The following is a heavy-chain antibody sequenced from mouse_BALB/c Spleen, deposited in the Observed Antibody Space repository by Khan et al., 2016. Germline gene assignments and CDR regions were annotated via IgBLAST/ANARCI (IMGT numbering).Heavy chain of an antibody. CDR1: GYTFSSYW. Sequence: QVQLQQPGAELMKPGASVKISCKATGYTFSSYWIEWVKQRPGHGLEWIGEILPGSGSTNYNEKFRGKATFTADTSSNQAYRQLSSLTSEDSAVHYCARTDRRGYFDYWGQGTTLTVSS. V-gene: IGHV1-9*01. CDR2: ILPGSGST. J-gene: IGHJ2*01. CDR3: ARTDRRGYFDY.